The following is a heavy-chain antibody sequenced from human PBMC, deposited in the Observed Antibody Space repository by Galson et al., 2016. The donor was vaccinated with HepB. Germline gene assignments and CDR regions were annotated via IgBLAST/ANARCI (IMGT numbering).Heavy chain of an antibody. J-gene: IGHJ4*02. V-gene: IGHV1-18*01. CDR2: ISTYSGNT. Sequence: SCKASGYTFTTSGISWVRRAPGQGLEWMGWISTYSGNTKYAQKFQGGLTLTTDSSTTTAYMELRSLRFDDTALYYCARDVQYRFDSWGQGTLVTVSS. D-gene: IGHD2/OR15-2a*01. CDR3: ARDVQYRFDS. CDR1: GYTFTTSG.